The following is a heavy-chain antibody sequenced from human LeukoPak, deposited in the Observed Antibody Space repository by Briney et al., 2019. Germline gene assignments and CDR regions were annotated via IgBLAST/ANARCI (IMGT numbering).Heavy chain of an antibody. V-gene: IGHV4-34*01. CDR3: ARASASYIMVQGAIITTYYFDY. Sequence: SETLSLTCAVYGGSFSGYYWSWIRQPPGKGLEWIGEINHSGSTNYNPSLKSRVTISVDTSKNQFSLKLSSVTAADTAVYYCARASASYIMVQGAIITTYYFDYWGQGTLVTVSS. J-gene: IGHJ4*02. CDR1: GGSFSGYY. CDR2: INHSGST. D-gene: IGHD3-10*01.